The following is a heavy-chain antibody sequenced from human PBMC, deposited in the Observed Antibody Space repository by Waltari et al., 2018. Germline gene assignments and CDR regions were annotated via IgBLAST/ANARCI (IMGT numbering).Heavy chain of an antibody. V-gene: IGHV1-2*06. Sequence: QVQLVQSGAEVKKPGASVKVSCKASGYTFTDYYMHWVRQAPGQGLAWMGRINPNSGGTNDTQKFQGRVTMTRDTSISTAYMELSRLRSDDTAVYYCARGGPAIFGVLITKRFDYWGQGTLVTVSS. CDR3: ARGGPAIFGVLITKRFDY. J-gene: IGHJ4*02. D-gene: IGHD3-3*01. CDR2: INPNSGGT. CDR1: GYTFTDYY.